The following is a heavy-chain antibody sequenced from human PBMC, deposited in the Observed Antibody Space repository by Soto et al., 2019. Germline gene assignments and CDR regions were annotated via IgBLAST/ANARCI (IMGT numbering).Heavy chain of an antibody. D-gene: IGHD6-6*01. V-gene: IGHV4-34*01. CDR3: ARKGNISSSGQGSYYYYYMDV. CDR1: GGSFSGYY. J-gene: IGHJ6*03. Sequence: QVQLQQWGAGLLKPSETLSLTCAVYGGSFSGYYWSWIRQPPGKGLEWIGEINHSGSTNYNPSLKSRVTISVDTSKNQFSLNLSSVTAADTAVYYCARKGNISSSGQGSYYYYYMDVWGKGTTVTVSS. CDR2: INHSGST.